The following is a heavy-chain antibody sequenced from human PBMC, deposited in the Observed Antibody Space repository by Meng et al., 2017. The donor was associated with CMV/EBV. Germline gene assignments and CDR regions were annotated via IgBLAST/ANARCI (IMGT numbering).Heavy chain of an antibody. CDR2: IYYSGTT. V-gene: IGHV4-30-4*08. Sequence: GLGLVKPSPTLSPSCRFSGGSISSGDYYWSWIRQPPGKGLEWIGYIYYSGTTYYNPSLESRVTISVDTSKNQFSLNLSSVTAADTAVYYCARLSGSGTTSTGYHYAFDSWGQGTLVTVSS. CDR3: ARLSGSGTTSTGYHYAFDS. J-gene: IGHJ4*02. CDR1: GGSISSGDYY. D-gene: IGHD3-22*01.